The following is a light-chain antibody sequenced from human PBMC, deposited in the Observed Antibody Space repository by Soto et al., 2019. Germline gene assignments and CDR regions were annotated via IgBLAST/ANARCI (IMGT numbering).Light chain of an antibody. V-gene: IGKV3-20*01. Sequence: EIVLTQSPGTLSLSPGERATLSCRASQSVSSSYLAWYQQKPGQAPRLLIYGASSRATGITDMFSGSGSGTDFTLTISRLEPEAFAVYYCQQYGSSPWTVGEGTKVEIK. CDR3: QQYGSSPWT. J-gene: IGKJ1*01. CDR2: GAS. CDR1: QSVSSSY.